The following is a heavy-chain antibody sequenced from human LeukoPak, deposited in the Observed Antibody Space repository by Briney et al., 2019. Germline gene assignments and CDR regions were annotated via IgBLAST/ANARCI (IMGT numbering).Heavy chain of an antibody. CDR3: ASGGLVSRYLDH. CDR1: GGSISSSTW. D-gene: IGHD3-9*01. J-gene: IGHJ4*02. CDR2: IFHSGNA. Sequence: ASETLSLTCAVSGGSISSSTWWSWVRLPPGKGLEWIGEIFHSGNANFNPSLKSRLTMSVDESKHEFSLKLTSVTAADTAVYYCASGGLVSRYLDHWGQGTLVTVSS. V-gene: IGHV4-4*02.